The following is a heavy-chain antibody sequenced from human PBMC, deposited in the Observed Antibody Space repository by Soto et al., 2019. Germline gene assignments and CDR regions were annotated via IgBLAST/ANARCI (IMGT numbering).Heavy chain of an antibody. CDR3: ASLSGNGGY. Sequence: EVQLVEFGGGLVQPGGSLRLSCAGSGFTFSDYWNDWVRQVPGKGLAWVSRIKSDGSRTSYADSVRGRFTISRDNAKNTLYLQMHSLRAEDTAVYYCASLSGNGGYWGQGTQVTVSS. CDR2: IKSDGSRT. CDR1: GFTFSDYW. V-gene: IGHV3-74*01. J-gene: IGHJ4*02. D-gene: IGHD5-12*01.